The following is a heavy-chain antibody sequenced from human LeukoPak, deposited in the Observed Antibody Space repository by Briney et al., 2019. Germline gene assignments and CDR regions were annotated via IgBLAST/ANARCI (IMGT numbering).Heavy chain of an antibody. CDR3: VPLGGLGYYQYGMDV. CDR2: IGGSGGDT. CDR1: GFTLSTYA. D-gene: IGHD3/OR15-3a*01. Sequence: GGSLRLSCVVSGFTLSTYAMSWVRQAPGKGLEWVSGIGGSGGDTFYADSVRGRFTVSRDNSKNTLFLQIDSLRTGDTAVYYCVPLGGLGYYQYGMDVWGRGTTVTVSS. V-gene: IGHV3-23*01. J-gene: IGHJ6*02.